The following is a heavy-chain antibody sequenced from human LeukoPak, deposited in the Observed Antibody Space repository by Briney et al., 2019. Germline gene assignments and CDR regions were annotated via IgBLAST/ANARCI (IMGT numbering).Heavy chain of an antibody. CDR2: ISSSSTYI. V-gene: IGHV3-21*01. CDR3: ARGQTHWAADGRGYYFDY. J-gene: IGHJ4*02. Sequence: GGSLRLSCAASGFTFSSYGMHWVRQAPGKGLEWVSSISSSSTYIYYTDSLEGRFTISRDNAKNSLYLHMNSLRAEDTAVYYCARGQTHWAADGRGYYFDYWGQGILVTVSS. CDR1: GFTFSSYG. D-gene: IGHD6-25*01.